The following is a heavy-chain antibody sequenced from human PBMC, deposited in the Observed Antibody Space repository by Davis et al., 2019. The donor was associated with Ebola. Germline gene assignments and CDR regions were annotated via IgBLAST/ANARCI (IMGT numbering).Heavy chain of an antibody. CDR1: GFTFSSYG. CDR2: ISYDGSNK. V-gene: IGHV3-30*03. J-gene: IGHJ5*02. CDR3: TRPHNMVRGVIIPSWFDP. Sequence: GGSLRLSCAASGFTFSSYGMHWVRQAPGKGLEWVAVISYDGSNKYYADSVKGRFTISRDNSKNTLYLQMNSLRTEDTAVYYCTRPHNMVRGVIIPSWFDPWGQGTLVTVSS. D-gene: IGHD3-10*01.